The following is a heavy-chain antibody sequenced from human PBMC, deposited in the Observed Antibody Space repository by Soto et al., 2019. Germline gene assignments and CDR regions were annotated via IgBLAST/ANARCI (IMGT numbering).Heavy chain of an antibody. CDR2: INPNNGST. Sequence: ASVKVSCKASGYTFTSYGISWVRQAPGQGLDWMGWINPNNGSTKYAQKFQGRVTVTRDTSISTAYMEVSRLRSDDTAVYYCARSSEVTTALGYWGQGTPVTVSS. CDR1: GYTFTSYG. D-gene: IGHD4-17*01. J-gene: IGHJ4*02. V-gene: IGHV1-2*02. CDR3: ARSSEVTTALGY.